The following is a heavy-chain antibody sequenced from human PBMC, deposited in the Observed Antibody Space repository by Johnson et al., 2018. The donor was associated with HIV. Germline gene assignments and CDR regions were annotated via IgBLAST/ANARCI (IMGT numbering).Heavy chain of an antibody. Sequence: EQLVESGGGVVRPGGSLRLSCAASGFTFDDYGMSWVRQAPGKGLEWVSGINWNGGSTGYADSVKGRFTISRDNAKNSLYLQMNSLRAEDTAVYYCARACRDGYTCDVYDIWGRGTMVTVSS. CDR1: GFTFDDYG. V-gene: IGHV3-20*04. CDR2: INWNGGST. J-gene: IGHJ3*02. D-gene: IGHD5-24*01. CDR3: ARACRDGYTCDVYDI.